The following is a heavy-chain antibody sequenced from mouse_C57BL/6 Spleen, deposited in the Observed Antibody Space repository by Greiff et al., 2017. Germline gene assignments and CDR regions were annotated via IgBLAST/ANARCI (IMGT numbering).Heavy chain of an antibody. V-gene: IGHV7-3*01. Sequence: EVQLVESGGGLVQPGGSLSLSCAASGFTFTDYYMSWVRQPPGKALEWLGFIRNKANGYTTEYSASVKGRFTISRDNSQSILYLQMNALRAEDSATYYCASLYGSSSWFAYWGQGTLVTVSA. CDR2: IRNKANGYTT. CDR3: ASLYGSSSWFAY. CDR1: GFTFTDYY. D-gene: IGHD1-1*01. J-gene: IGHJ3*01.